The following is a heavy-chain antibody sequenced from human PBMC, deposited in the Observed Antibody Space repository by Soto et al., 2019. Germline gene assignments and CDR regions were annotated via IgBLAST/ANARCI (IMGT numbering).Heavy chain of an antibody. Sequence: ASVKVSCKASGGTFSSYAISWVRQAPGQGLEWMGGIIPIFGTANYAQKFQGRVTITADESTSTAYMELSSLRSEDTAVYYCASGYYDSSGYSWFDPWGQGTLVTVSS. CDR1: GGTFSSYA. J-gene: IGHJ5*02. V-gene: IGHV1-69*13. CDR2: IIPIFGTA. CDR3: ASGYYDSSGYSWFDP. D-gene: IGHD3-22*01.